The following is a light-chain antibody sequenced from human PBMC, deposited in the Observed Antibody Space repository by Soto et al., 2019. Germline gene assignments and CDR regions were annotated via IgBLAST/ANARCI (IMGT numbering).Light chain of an antibody. CDR3: QQSGDTPPWT. V-gene: IGKV1-39*01. CDR2: FAS. Sequence: DIQMTQSPSSLSSSVGDRGTITCRASQSISKNLNWYQLKPGKVPTLLIDFASSLQSGVPSRFSGSGAGTQFTLTISNLQPEDFGTYYCQQSGDTPPWTFGQGTKV. CDR1: QSISKN. J-gene: IGKJ1*01.